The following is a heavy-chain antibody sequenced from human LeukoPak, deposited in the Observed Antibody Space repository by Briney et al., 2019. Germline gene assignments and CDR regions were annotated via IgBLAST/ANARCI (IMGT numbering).Heavy chain of an antibody. J-gene: IGHJ4*02. CDR1: GFSLSTYD. D-gene: IGHD2-2*01. V-gene: IGHV3-64*01. CDR2: ITSNGDTT. CDR3: ARGYCSSTSCTNDY. Sequence: GGSLRLSCVASGFSLSTYDMYWVRQAPGKGLEYVSAITSNGDTTYYANSVKGRFTISRDNSKNALYLQMGSLRAEDMAVYYCARGYCSSTSCTNDYWGQGTLVTVSS.